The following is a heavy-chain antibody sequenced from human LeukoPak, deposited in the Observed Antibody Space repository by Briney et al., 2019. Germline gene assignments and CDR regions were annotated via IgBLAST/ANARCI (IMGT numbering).Heavy chain of an antibody. CDR2: IYHSGST. CDR1: GGSISSGNW. J-gene: IGHJ4*02. D-gene: IGHD6-13*01. Sequence: SETLSLTCAVSGGSISSGNWWSWVRQPPGKGLEWIGEIYHSGSTNYNPSLESRVTIAVDKSKNHFSLKLSSVTAADTAVYYCARGGFIAAAGDWGQGTLVTVSS. V-gene: IGHV4-4*02. CDR3: ARGGFIAAAGD.